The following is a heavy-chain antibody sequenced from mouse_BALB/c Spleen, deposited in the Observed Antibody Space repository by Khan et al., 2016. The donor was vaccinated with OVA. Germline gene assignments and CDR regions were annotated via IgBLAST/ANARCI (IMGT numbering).Heavy chain of an antibody. Sequence: QVQLQQSGAELVKPGASVKLSCKASGYTFTSYDINWVRQRPGQGLEWIGWIFPGDDSTKYNEKFKGKATLTSDKSSSTAYLQLSRLTSEDSADYFGARYYYGGILYWYFDVWGAGTTVTVSS. CDR1: GYTFTSYD. D-gene: IGHD1-1*01. V-gene: IGHV1S56*01. J-gene: IGHJ1*01. CDR3: ARYYYGGILYWYFDV. CDR2: IFPGDDST.